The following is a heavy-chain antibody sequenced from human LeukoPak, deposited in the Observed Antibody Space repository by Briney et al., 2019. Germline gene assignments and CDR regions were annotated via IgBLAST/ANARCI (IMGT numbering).Heavy chain of an antibody. CDR1: GFTFSSYS. V-gene: IGHV3-21*01. D-gene: IGHD2-2*01. J-gene: IGHJ3*02. CDR2: ISSSSSYI. Sequence: GGSLRLSCAASGFTFSSYSMNWVRQAPGKGLEWVSSISSSSSYIYYADSVKGRFTISRDNSKNTLYLQMNSLRAEDTAVYYCAKDLIGRRYCSSTSCFRPKAFDIWGQGTMVTVSS. CDR3: AKDLIGRRYCSSTSCFRPKAFDI.